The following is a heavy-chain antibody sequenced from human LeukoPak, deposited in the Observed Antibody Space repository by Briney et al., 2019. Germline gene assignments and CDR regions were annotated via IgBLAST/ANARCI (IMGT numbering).Heavy chain of an antibody. CDR1: GFTFSSYS. CDR2: ISSSSSYI. J-gene: IGHJ5*02. Sequence: GGSLRLSCAASGFTFSSYSMNWVRQAPGKGLEWVSSISSSSSYIYYADSVKGRFTISRDNAKNSLYLQMNSLRAEDTAVYYCAREGKYGSSTSCLNWFDPWDQGTLITVTS. D-gene: IGHD2-2*01. CDR3: AREGKYGSSTSCLNWFDP. V-gene: IGHV3-21*01.